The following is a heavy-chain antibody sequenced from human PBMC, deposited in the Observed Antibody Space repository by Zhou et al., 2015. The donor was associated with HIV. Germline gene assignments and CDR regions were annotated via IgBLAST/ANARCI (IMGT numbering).Heavy chain of an antibody. CDR2: IIPIFGTA. V-gene: IGHV1-69*12. D-gene: IGHD1-1*01. CDR1: GGTFSSYA. Sequence: QVQLVQSGAEVKKPGSSVKVSCKASGGTFSSYAISWVRQAPGQGLEWMGGIIPIFGTANYAQKFQGRVTITADESTSTAYMELSSLRSEDTAVYYCIERAGQYLRGSTHRSEVWGQGTTGHRLL. CDR3: IERAGQYLRGSTHRSEV. J-gene: IGHJ6*02.